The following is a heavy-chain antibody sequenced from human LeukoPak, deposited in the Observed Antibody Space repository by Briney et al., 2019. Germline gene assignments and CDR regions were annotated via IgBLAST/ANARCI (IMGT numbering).Heavy chain of an antibody. CDR2: INHSGST. V-gene: IGHV4-34*01. D-gene: IGHD3-22*01. CDR3: ARGPMRGYYDSSGYYRY. Sequence: PSETLSLTCAVYGGSFSGYYWTWIRQPPGKGLEWIGEINHSGSTNYNPSLKSRVTISVDTSKNQFSLKLSSVTAADTAVYYCARGPMRGYYDSSGYYRYWGQGTLVTVSS. CDR1: GGSFSGYY. J-gene: IGHJ4*02.